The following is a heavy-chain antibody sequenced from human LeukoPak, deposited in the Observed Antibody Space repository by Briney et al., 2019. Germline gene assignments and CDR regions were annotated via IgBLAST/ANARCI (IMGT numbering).Heavy chain of an antibody. CDR2: IKEDGSQK. Sequence: GGSLRLSCAASGFTFSTCWMSWVRQAPGKGLEWVANIKEDGSQKYYVDSVKGRFTISRDNAKDTVYLQMNSLRAEDTAVYYCARVSIGWYSFDYWGQGTLVTVSS. CDR3: ARVSIGWYSFDY. CDR1: GFTFSTCW. V-gene: IGHV3-7*01. J-gene: IGHJ4*02. D-gene: IGHD6-19*01.